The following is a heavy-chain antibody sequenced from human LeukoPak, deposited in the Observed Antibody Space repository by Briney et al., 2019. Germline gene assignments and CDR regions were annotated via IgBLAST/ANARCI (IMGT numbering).Heavy chain of an antibody. CDR2: INQDGTEK. CDR1: GFSFTTYW. CDR3: ARAGGWLYYFDY. D-gene: IGHD6-19*01. Sequence: GGSLRLSCAASGFSFTTYWMSWVRQAPGKGLEWVANINQDGTEKYYVDSAKGRCTISRDNAKNSLYLQRNSLRAEDTAVYYCARAGGWLYYFDYWGQGTLVTVSS. J-gene: IGHJ4*02. V-gene: IGHV3-7*01.